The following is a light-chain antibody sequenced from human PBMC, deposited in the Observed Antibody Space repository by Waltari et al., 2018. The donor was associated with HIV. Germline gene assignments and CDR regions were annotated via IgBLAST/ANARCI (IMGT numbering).Light chain of an antibody. Sequence: DIQMTQSPSTLSASVGDRVTITCRASQSICSWLAWYQQKPGKAPKLLIYKASSLESGVPSRFSGSESGTEFTLTVSSLQPDDFATYYCQQYNSYPFTFGPGTKVDIK. J-gene: IGKJ3*01. CDR1: QSICSW. CDR3: QQYNSYPFT. CDR2: KAS. V-gene: IGKV1-5*03.